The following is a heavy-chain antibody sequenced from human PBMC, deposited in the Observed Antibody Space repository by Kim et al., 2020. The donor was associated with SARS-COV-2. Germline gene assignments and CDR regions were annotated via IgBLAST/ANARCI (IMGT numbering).Heavy chain of an antibody. Sequence: GGSLRLSCAASGFTFTNHEMNWVRQAPGKGLEWVSYITSSGSITSYADSVKGRFSMSRDNANNSLFLQMNSLRAEDTALYYCTRETKSTGLHLWGQGSMV. V-gene: IGHV3-48*03. CDR1: GFTFTNHE. CDR3: TRETKSTGLHL. CDR2: ITSSGSIT. D-gene: IGHD2-21*01. J-gene: IGHJ3*01.